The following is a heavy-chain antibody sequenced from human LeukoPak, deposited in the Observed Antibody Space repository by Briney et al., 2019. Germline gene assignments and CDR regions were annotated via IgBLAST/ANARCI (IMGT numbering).Heavy chain of an antibody. CDR2: INPTTVDI. D-gene: IGHD6-25*01. CDR1: GYTFTSYY. V-gene: IGHV1-46*01. J-gene: IGHJ3*02. CDR3: ARYGFSSVWQGGWHAFDI. Sequence: GASLKDSCKASGYTFTSYYMHWVRQAPGQGLEWMGIINPTTVDITYPQKFQGRVTITRDMSTSTVYMDLSSLRSEDTAVYYCARYGFSSVWQGGWHAFDIWGQGTMVTVSS.